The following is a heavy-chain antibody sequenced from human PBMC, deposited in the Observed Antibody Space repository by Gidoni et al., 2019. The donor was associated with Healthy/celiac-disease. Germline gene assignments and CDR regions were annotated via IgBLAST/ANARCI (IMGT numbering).Heavy chain of an antibody. V-gene: IGHV3-9*01. Sequence: EVQLVESGGGLVQTGRSLRLSCAASGFTFDDYAMHWVRQAPGKGLGWVSGISWNSGSIGYADSVKGRFTISRDNAKNSLYLQMNSLRAEDTALYYCAKVRGGGDFDYWGQGTLVTVSS. CDR3: AKVRGGGDFDY. D-gene: IGHD3-10*01. CDR1: GFTFDDYA. J-gene: IGHJ4*02. CDR2: ISWNSGSI.